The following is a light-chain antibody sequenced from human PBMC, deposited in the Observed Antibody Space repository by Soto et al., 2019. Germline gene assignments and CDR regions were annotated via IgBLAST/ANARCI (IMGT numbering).Light chain of an antibody. Sequence: QSVFTQPPSVSGAPGQRVTISCTGSSSNIVAGYDVHWYQQLPGTAPKLLIYGNSNRPSGVPDRFSGSKSGTSASLAITGLQAEDEADYCCQSYDSSLSGYVFGTGTKVPV. CDR3: QSYDSSLSGYV. CDR2: GNS. CDR1: SSNIVAGYD. J-gene: IGLJ1*01. V-gene: IGLV1-40*01.